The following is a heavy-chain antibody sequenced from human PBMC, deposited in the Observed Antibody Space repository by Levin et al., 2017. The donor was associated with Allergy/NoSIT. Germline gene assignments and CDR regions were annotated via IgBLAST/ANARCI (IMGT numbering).Heavy chain of an antibody. Sequence: SETLSLTCTVSGGSISSSSYYWGWIRQPPGKGLEWIGSIYYSGSTYYNPSLKSRVTISVDTSKNQFSLKLSSVTAADTAVYYCARQDYEDNNWFDPWGQGTLVTVSS. D-gene: IGHD3-16*01. CDR2: IYYSGST. J-gene: IGHJ5*02. V-gene: IGHV4-39*01. CDR1: GGSISSSSYY. CDR3: ARQDYEDNNWFDP.